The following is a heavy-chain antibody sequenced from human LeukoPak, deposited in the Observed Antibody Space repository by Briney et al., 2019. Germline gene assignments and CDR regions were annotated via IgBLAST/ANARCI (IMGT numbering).Heavy chain of an antibody. V-gene: IGHV1-2*02. CDR3: ARRGIAVAGTPLEEWYYYYYMDV. J-gene: IGHJ6*03. CDR2: INPNSGGT. CDR1: GYTFTDYY. D-gene: IGHD6-19*01. Sequence: ASVKVSCKASGYTFTDYYMHWVRQAPGQGLEWMGWINPNSGGTNYAQKFQGRVSMTRDTSISTAYMELSSLRSEDTAVYYCARRGIAVAGTPLEEWYYYYYMDVWGTGTTVTISS.